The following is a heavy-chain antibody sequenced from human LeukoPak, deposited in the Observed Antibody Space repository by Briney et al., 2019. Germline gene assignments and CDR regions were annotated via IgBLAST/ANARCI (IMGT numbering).Heavy chain of an antibody. CDR2: ISAYNGNT. Sequence: PSVKVSSKASGYTFTSYGVSWVRQAPGQGLEWMGWISAYNGNTNYAQKLQVRVTMATDPSTSTAYMELRSLRSDDTAVYYCARDGAPYSGWFDPWGQGTLVTVSS. V-gene: IGHV1-18*01. CDR3: ARDGAPYSGWFDP. CDR1: GYTFTSYG. J-gene: IGHJ5*02. D-gene: IGHD1-26*01.